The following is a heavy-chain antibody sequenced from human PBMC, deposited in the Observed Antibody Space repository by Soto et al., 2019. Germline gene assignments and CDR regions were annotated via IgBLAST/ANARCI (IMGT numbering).Heavy chain of an antibody. CDR1: GFTFSSYA. CDR2: ISYDGSNK. D-gene: IGHD6-19*01. Sequence: QVQLVESGGGVVQPGRSLRLSCAASGFTFSSYAMHWVRQAPGKGLEWVAVISYDGSNKYYADSVKGRFTISRDNSKNTLYLQMNSLRAEDTAVYYCARDPLRIAVAGTWYYYYGMDVWGQGNTVTVSS. J-gene: IGHJ6*02. CDR3: ARDPLRIAVAGTWYYYYGMDV. V-gene: IGHV3-30-3*01.